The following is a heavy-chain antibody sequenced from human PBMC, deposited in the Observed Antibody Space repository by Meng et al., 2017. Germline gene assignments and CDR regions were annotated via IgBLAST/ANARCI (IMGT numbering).Heavy chain of an antibody. D-gene: IGHD6-13*01. V-gene: IGHV3-11*04. Sequence: CAAPGFTFSDYYTSRIRQAPGKGPEWVSYISSSGSTIYYADTVKGRFTISRDNAKNSLYLQIDSLRAEDTAVYYCARDLRRYVAAAGSGGFDYWDRGTLVTSPQ. CDR2: ISSSGSTI. J-gene: IGHJ4*02. CDR3: ARDLRRYVAAAGSGGFDY. CDR1: GFTFSDYY.